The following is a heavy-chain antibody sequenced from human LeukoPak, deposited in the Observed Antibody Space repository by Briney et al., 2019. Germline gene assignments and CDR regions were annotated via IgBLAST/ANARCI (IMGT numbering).Heavy chain of an antibody. CDR2: ISAYNGNT. Sequence: ASVKVSCKASGYTFTSYGISWVRQAPGQGLEWMGWISAYNGNTNYVQKLQGRVTMTTDTSTSTAYMELRSLRSDDTAVYYCARDHYGSGSYLFGVHYGMDVWGQGTTVTVSS. CDR1: GYTFTSYG. J-gene: IGHJ6*02. D-gene: IGHD3-10*01. V-gene: IGHV1-18*01. CDR3: ARDHYGSGSYLFGVHYGMDV.